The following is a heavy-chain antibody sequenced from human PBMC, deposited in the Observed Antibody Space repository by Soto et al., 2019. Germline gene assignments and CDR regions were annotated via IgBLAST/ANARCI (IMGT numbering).Heavy chain of an antibody. CDR1: GGSINSADYY. V-gene: IGHV4-30-4*01. J-gene: IGHJ5*02. CDR3: ARAPYSSSSVLWFDP. CDR2: IYYSGST. Sequence: SATLSLTCPVSGGSINSADYYWNWIRQPPGKGLEWIGYIYYSGSTYYNPSLKSRFIISIDTSKNQFSLKVNSVTAADTAMYFCARAPYSSSSVLWFDPWGQGTQVTVSS. D-gene: IGHD6-6*01.